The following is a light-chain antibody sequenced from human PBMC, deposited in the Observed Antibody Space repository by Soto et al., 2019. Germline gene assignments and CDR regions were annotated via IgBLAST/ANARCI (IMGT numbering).Light chain of an antibody. V-gene: IGKV4-1*01. CDR3: QQYYSTPIT. CDR1: QSVLYSSNNKNY. CDR2: WAS. J-gene: IGKJ4*01. Sequence: DIVMTQSPDSLAVSLGERATINCKSSQSVLYSSNNKNYLAWYQQKPGQPPKLLIYWASTRDSGVPDRFSGSGSGTDFTLTISSLQDEDVAVYYCQQYYSTPITFGGGTKVEIK.